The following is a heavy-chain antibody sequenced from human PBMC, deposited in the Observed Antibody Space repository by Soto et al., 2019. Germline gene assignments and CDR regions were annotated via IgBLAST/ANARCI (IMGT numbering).Heavy chain of an antibody. J-gene: IGHJ2*01. CDR2: LIPIFGTA. Sequence: QVQLVQSGAEVKKPGSSVTVSCKASGGTFSSYTISWVRQAPGQGLEWMGGLIPIFGTANYAQKFQGRVTITAAESTSTAYMELSSLRSEDTAVYYCARGNHRWLQLWYFDLWGRGTLVTVSS. CDR3: ARGNHRWLQLWYFDL. CDR1: GGTFSSYT. D-gene: IGHD5-12*01. V-gene: IGHV1-69*12.